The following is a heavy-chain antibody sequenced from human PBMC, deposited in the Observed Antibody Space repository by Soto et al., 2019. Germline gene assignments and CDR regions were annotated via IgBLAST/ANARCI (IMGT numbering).Heavy chain of an antibody. CDR1: GGSISSYY. V-gene: IGHV4-59*08. CDR2: IYYSGST. CDR3: ARTYYDILTGYTYYYMDV. Sequence: SETLSLTCTFSGGSISSYYWSWIRQPPGKGLEWIGYIYYSGSTNYNPSLKSRVTISVDTSKNQFSLKLSSVTAADTAVYYCARTYYDILTGYTYYYMDVWGKGTTVTVSS. D-gene: IGHD3-9*01. J-gene: IGHJ6*03.